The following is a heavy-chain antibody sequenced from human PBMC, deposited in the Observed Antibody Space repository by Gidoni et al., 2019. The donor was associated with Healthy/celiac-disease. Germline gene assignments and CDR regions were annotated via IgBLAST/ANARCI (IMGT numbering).Heavy chain of an antibody. Sequence: EVQLVESGGGLVQPGGSLSLSCAASGFTFSSYSMNWVRQAPRKGLEWVSYISSSSSTIYYADSVKGRFTISRDNAKNSLYLQMNSLGDEDTAVYYCAREDGDPSWDYWGQGTLVTVSS. CDR1: GFTFSSYS. CDR3: AREDGDPSWDY. V-gene: IGHV3-48*02. CDR2: ISSSSSTI. J-gene: IGHJ4*02. D-gene: IGHD4-17*01.